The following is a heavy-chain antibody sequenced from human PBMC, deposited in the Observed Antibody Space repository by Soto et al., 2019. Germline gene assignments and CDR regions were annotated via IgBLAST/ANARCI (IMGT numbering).Heavy chain of an antibody. V-gene: IGHV3-21*01. D-gene: IGHD3-10*01. J-gene: IGHJ6*02. Sequence: GGSLRLSCAASGFTFSSYSMNWVRQAPGKGLEWVSSISSGSSYIYYADSVKGRFTISRDNAKNSLYLQMHGLRAEDMAVYYCARSVRSGSFPYYYYAMDVWGQGTTVTVSS. CDR3: ARSVRSGSFPYYYYAMDV. CDR1: GFTFSSYS. CDR2: ISSGSSYI.